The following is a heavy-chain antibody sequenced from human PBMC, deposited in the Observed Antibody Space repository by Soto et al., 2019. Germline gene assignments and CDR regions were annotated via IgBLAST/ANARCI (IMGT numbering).Heavy chain of an antibody. D-gene: IGHD6-19*01. CDR2: ISYDGSNK. CDR3: AKAISWLEGTHYYGMDV. J-gene: IGHJ6*02. Sequence: QVQLVESGGGVVQPGRSLRLSCAASGFTFSSYGMHWVRQAPGKGLEWVALISYDGSNKYYADSVKGRFTISRDNSKNXLYLQMNSLRAEDTALYYCAKAISWLEGTHYYGMDVWGQGTTVTVSS. V-gene: IGHV3-30*18. CDR1: GFTFSSYG.